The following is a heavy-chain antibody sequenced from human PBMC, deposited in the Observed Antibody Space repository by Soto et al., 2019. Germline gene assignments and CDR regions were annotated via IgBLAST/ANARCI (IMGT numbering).Heavy chain of an antibody. D-gene: IGHD3-10*01. V-gene: IGHV3-23*01. CDR3: AKQHSSGSYWPCDY. Sequence: GGSLRLSCVASGFTLSTYGMNWVRQAPGKGPEWVSCSSGSGISTHYADSVKGRFTISRDNSRNTLYLQMNSLRAEDTAVYYCAKQHSSGSYWPCDYWGQGTLVTVSS. CDR2: SSGSGIST. CDR1: GFTLSTYG. J-gene: IGHJ4*02.